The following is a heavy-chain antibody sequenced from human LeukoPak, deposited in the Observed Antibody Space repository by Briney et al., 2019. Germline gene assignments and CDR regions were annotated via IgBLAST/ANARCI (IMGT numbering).Heavy chain of an antibody. J-gene: IGHJ4*02. Sequence: SETLSLTCAVYGGSFSGYYWSWIRQPPGKGLEWVGEINYSGSTNYNPSLKSRVTISVDTSKNQFSLKLSSVTAADTAVYYCVLGYCSGGSCYGGLYFDYWGQGTLVTVSS. CDR2: INYSGST. V-gene: IGHV4-34*01. D-gene: IGHD2-15*01. CDR3: VLGYCSGGSCYGGLYFDY. CDR1: GGSFSGYY.